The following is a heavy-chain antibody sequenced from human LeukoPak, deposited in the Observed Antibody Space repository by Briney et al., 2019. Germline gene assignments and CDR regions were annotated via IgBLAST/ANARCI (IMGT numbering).Heavy chain of an antibody. Sequence: KPSETLSLTCTVSGDSISSYYWSWIRQPPGKGLEWIGYIYTSGGTNYIPSLKGRVTISIDTSKNQFSLKLGSVTAADSSCCYCARLTRLSPPPDRYYSDYLGQGTLVTVSS. V-gene: IGHV4-4*09. CDR2: IYTSGGT. J-gene: IGHJ4*02. CDR3: ARLTRLSPPPDRYYSDY. CDR1: GDSISSYY. D-gene: IGHD3-3*02.